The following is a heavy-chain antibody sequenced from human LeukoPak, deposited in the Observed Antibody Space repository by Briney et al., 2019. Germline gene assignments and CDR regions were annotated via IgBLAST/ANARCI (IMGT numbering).Heavy chain of an antibody. J-gene: IGHJ6*03. CDR2: IYTSGST. CDR1: GFTFSTYS. V-gene: IGHV4-4*07. CDR3: ARVQAVPGPLNDPTSYYNYMDV. Sequence: SGGSLRLSCAASGFTFSTYSMNWIRQPPGKGLGLIGRIYTSGSTNYNPSLKSRVTMSVDTSENQLSLRLSSVTAADTAVYYCARVQAVPGPLNDPTSYYNYMDVWGKGTTVTVSS. D-gene: IGHD6-19*01.